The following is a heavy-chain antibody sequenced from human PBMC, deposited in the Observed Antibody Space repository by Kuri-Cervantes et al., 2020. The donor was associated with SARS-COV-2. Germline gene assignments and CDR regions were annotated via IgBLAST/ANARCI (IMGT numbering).Heavy chain of an antibody. Sequence: ASVKVSCKASGYTFTGYYMHWVRQAPGQGLEWMGWINPNSGGTNYAQKFQGWVTMTRDTSISTVYMELRSLRSDDTAVYFCASDYDSSAYLHSDAFDIWGQGTMVTVSS. CDR1: GYTFTGYY. CDR2: INPNSGGT. CDR3: ASDYDSSAYLHSDAFDI. D-gene: IGHD3-22*01. V-gene: IGHV1-2*04. J-gene: IGHJ3*02.